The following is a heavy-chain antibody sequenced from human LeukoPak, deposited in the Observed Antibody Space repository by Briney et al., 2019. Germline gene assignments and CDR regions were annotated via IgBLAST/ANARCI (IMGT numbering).Heavy chain of an antibody. CDR2: INHSGST. CDR3: ARHCIDYYGSGSMYYYYYYMDV. V-gene: IGHV4-34*01. D-gene: IGHD3-10*01. J-gene: IGHJ6*03. CDR1: GGSFSGYY. Sequence: SETLSLTCAVYGGSFSGYYWSWIRQPPGKGLEWIGEINHSGSTNYNPSLKSRVTISVDTSKNQFSLKLSSVTAADTAVYYCARHCIDYYGSGSMYYYYYYMDVWGKGTTVTISS.